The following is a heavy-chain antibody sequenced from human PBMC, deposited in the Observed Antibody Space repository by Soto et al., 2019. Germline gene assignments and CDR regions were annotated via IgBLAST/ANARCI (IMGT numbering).Heavy chain of an antibody. J-gene: IGHJ5*02. V-gene: IGHV3-30-3*01. Sequence: GGSLRLSCAASGFTSSSYAMHWVRQAPGKGLEWVAVISYDGSNKYYADSVKGRFTISRDNSKNTLYLQMNSLRAEDTAVYYCARDTRDYCDSSGPSNWFDPWGQGTLVTVSS. CDR3: ARDTRDYCDSSGPSNWFDP. D-gene: IGHD3-22*01. CDR2: ISYDGSNK. CDR1: GFTSSSYA.